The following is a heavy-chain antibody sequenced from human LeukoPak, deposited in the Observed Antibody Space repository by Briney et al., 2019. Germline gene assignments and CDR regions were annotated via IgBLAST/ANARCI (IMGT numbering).Heavy chain of an antibody. CDR1: GFPFSNYW. Sequence: PGGSLRLSCAASGFPFSNYWMHWVRQAPGKGLVWVSRVNSDGTSTTYADSVKGRFTISRDNAKNTLYLQMNSLRAEDTAVYYCARERYNWNYVYGAFDIWGQGTMVTVSS. J-gene: IGHJ3*02. CDR3: ARERYNWNYVYGAFDI. D-gene: IGHD1-7*01. CDR2: VNSDGTST. V-gene: IGHV3-74*01.